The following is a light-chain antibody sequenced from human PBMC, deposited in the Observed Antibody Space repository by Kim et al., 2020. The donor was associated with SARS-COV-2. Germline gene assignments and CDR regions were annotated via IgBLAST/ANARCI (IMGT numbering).Light chain of an antibody. J-gene: IGLJ2*01. CDR1: NIGSES. Sequence: SYELTQPPSVSVAPGKTARITCGGNNIGSESVHWYQQKPGQAPVVVVYYNSDRPSGIPERFSGSNSGNTATLTISRVEAGDEADYYCQVWDSSSDHPVFGGGTQLTVL. CDR3: QVWDSSSDHPV. V-gene: IGLV3-21*04. CDR2: YNS.